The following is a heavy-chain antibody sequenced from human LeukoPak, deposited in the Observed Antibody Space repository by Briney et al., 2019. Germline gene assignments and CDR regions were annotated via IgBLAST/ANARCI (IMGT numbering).Heavy chain of an antibody. Sequence: SETLSLTCTVSGGSISSYYWSWVRQPAGKGLEWIGRIYTSGSTNYNPSLKSRVTMSVDTSKNQFSLKLSSVTAADTAVYYCARANSSSWYRNGGYYYYMDVWGKGTTVTVSS. V-gene: IGHV4-4*07. CDR2: IYTSGST. CDR1: GGSISSYY. CDR3: ARANSSSWYRNGGYYYYMDV. D-gene: IGHD6-13*01. J-gene: IGHJ6*03.